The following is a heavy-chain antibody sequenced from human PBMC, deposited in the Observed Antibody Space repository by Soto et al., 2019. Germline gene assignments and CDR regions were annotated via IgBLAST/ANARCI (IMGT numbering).Heavy chain of an antibody. J-gene: IGHJ5*01. CDR1: GFIFSTTD. Sequence: PGGSLRLSCEACGFIFSTTDMSWVRQAPGKGLEWVSTIYGDCRTTYYADSVRGRFSISRDNSKNMVYLQMDTLTVHDTAIYYCVKNSRCFNSCGQGSLVTVSS. CDR3: VKNSRCFNS. CDR2: IYGDCRTT. V-gene: IGHV3-23*01.